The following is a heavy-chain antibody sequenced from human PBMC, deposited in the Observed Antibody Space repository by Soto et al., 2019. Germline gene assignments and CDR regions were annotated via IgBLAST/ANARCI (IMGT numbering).Heavy chain of an antibody. CDR3: ARPDYYNTGSDAFDL. V-gene: IGHV1-18*01. Sequence: ASVKVSCKASGYTFNSHGISWVRQAPGQRLEWMGWISVYDGQTNYAQNFQGRVTMTTDTFTSTAYMELTGLTSGDTAVYYCARPDYYNTGSDAFDLWGQGTMVTVSS. D-gene: IGHD3-22*01. J-gene: IGHJ3*01. CDR1: GYTFNSHG. CDR2: ISVYDGQT.